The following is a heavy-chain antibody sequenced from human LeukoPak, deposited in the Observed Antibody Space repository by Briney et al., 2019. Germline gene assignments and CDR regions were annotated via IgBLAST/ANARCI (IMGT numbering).Heavy chain of an antibody. CDR3: AREYYYDTGAFDI. CDR1: GGSFSGYY. Sequence: SETLSLTCAVYGGSFSGYYWSWIRQPPGKGLEWIGEINHSGSTNYNPSLKSRVTISVDTSKNQFSLKLSSVTAADTAVYYCAREYYYDTGAFDIWGQGTMVTVSS. J-gene: IGHJ3*02. D-gene: IGHD3-22*01. CDR2: INHSGST. V-gene: IGHV4-34*01.